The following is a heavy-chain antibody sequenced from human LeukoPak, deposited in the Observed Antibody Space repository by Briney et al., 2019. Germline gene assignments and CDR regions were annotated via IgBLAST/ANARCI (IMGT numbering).Heavy chain of an antibody. CDR1: GFTFTNFW. V-gene: IGHV3-7*03. CDR3: AKDGDNVSIHPLDY. D-gene: IGHD7-27*01. CDR2: IEQDGTEK. J-gene: IGHJ4*02. Sequence: GGSLRLSCVASGFTFTNFWMSWVRQAPGKGLEWVANIEQDGTEKYYVDSVKGRFTISRDNAKTSLYLQMNSLRAEDTAVYYCAKDGDNVSIHPLDYWGQGTLVTVSS.